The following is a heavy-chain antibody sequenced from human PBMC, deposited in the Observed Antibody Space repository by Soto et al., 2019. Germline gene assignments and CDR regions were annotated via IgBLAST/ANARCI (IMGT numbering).Heavy chain of an antibody. V-gene: IGHV3-30*18. J-gene: IGHJ6*02. CDR3: AKSIDTWNDGYYYYYGMDV. CDR2: ISYDGSNK. D-gene: IGHD1-1*01. Sequence: GGSLRLSCAASGFTFSSYGMHWVRQAPGKGLEWVAVISYDGSNKYYADSVKGRFTISRDNSKNTLYLQMNSLRAEDTAVYYCAKSIDTWNDGYYYYYGMDVWGQGTTVTVSS. CDR1: GFTFSSYG.